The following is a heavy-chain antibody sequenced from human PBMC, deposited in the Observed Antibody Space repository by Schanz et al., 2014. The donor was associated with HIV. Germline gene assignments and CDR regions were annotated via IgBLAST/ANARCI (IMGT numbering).Heavy chain of an antibody. J-gene: IGHJ4*02. CDR2: INPANGVT. CDR1: GYPFLDYY. D-gene: IGHD3-3*01. Sequence: QVQLVQSGAEVKRPGASLKVSCKASGYPFLDYYIHWMRQAPGQGLEWMGWINPANGVTKYAQKFRDRVPLPRDTSISALYMELTSLRSGDTAVYYCVRHVNFLKTDFWGQGTLVTVSS. CDR3: VRHVNFLKTDF. V-gene: IGHV1-2*02.